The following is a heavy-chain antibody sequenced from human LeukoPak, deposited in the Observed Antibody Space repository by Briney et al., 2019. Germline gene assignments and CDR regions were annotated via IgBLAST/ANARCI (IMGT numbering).Heavy chain of an antibody. J-gene: IGHJ4*02. V-gene: IGHV3-23*01. CDR1: GFTFSSYA. CDR3: ARGGPTGALDD. D-gene: IGHD7-27*01. CDR2: ISGTDEYT. Sequence: GGSLRLSCAASGFTFSSYAMSWVRQAPGKGLEWVSGISGTDEYTYYADSVKGRFTISRDNSKNTLYLQMSSLRAEDTAIYYCARGGPTGALDDWGQGTLLTVSS.